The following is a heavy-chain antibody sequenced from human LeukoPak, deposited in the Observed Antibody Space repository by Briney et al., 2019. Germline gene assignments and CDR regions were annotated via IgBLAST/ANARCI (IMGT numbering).Heavy chain of an antibody. J-gene: IGHJ5*02. CDR2: LVVGSGNT. D-gene: IGHD2-21*01. Sequence: ASVKVSCKASGFTFTSVAMQWVRQARGQRLEWIGWLVVGSGNTWYAQKFQERVTITRDMSTSTAYMELRSLSSEDTAVYYCAADVIPGPKGFDPWGQGTLVTVSS. V-gene: IGHV1-58*02. CDR1: GFTFTSVA. CDR3: AADVIPGPKGFDP.